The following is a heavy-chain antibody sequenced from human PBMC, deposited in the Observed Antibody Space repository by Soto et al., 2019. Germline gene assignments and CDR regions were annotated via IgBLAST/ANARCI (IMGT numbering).Heavy chain of an antibody. CDR3: ARLDCSGGSCYPYYFEH. J-gene: IGHJ4*02. Sequence: LRLSCAASGFTFSASAMHWVRQASGKGLEWVGRIRSNGRTAYAASMQGRFTISRDDSKKTAYLQLNSLKTDDTAVYYCARLDCSGGSCYPYYFEHWGQGALVTVSS. CDR2: IRSNGRT. CDR1: GFTFSASA. D-gene: IGHD2-15*01. V-gene: IGHV3-73*01.